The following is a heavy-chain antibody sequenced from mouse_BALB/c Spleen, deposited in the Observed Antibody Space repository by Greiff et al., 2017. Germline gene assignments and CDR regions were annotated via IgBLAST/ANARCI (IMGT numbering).Heavy chain of an antibody. Sequence: EVHLVESGGGLVQPGGSLKLSCAASGFTFSSYTMSWVRQTPEKRLEWVAYISNGGGSTYYPETVKGLFTISRDNAKNTLYLQMSSLKSEDTAMYYCARQGRSYAMDYWGQGTSVTVSS. CDR1: GFTFSSYT. CDR3: ARQGRSYAMDY. CDR2: ISNGGGST. V-gene: IGHV5-12-2*01. J-gene: IGHJ4*01.